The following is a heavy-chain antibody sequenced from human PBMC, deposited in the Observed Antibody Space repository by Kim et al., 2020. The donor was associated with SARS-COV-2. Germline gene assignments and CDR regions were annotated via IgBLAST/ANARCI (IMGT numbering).Heavy chain of an antibody. J-gene: IGHJ3*02. D-gene: IGHD3-9*01. CDR2: ISYDGSNK. CDR1: GFTFSSYG. CDR3: ARDRWGRLRYFDWLSGGDAFDI. Sequence: GGSLRLSCAASGFTFSSYGMHWVRQAPGKGLEWVAVISYDGSNKYYADSVKGRFTISRDNSKNTLYLQMNSLRAEDTAVYYCARDRWGRLRYFDWLSGGDAFDIWGQGTMVTVSS. V-gene: IGHV3-33*05.